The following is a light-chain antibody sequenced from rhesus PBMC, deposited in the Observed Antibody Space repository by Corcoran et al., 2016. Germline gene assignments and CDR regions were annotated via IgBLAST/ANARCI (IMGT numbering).Light chain of an antibody. Sequence: DIQMTQSPSSLSASVGDRVTITCRASQTSSRFLAWYQQKAGKVPKLLIYAALNLESGVPSRLSGSGSGTDFTLTISSLQPEDFAAYFCQQHDSHPFTFGPGTKLNI. V-gene: IGKV1S5*01. J-gene: IGKJ3*01. CDR3: QQHDSHPFT. CDR2: AAL. CDR1: QTSSRF.